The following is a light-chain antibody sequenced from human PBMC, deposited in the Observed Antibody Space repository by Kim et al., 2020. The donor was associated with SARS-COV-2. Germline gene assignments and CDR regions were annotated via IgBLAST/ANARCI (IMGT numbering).Light chain of an antibody. Sequence: SVSPGERATLSCRASQGVSSNLAWYQQKLGHAPRLLIYGASTGATGIPARFSGSGSGTEFTLTISSLQSEDFAVYYCQQYNNWPYTFGQGTKLEI. CDR1: QGVSSN. CDR2: GAS. J-gene: IGKJ2*01. CDR3: QQYNNWPYT. V-gene: IGKV3-15*01.